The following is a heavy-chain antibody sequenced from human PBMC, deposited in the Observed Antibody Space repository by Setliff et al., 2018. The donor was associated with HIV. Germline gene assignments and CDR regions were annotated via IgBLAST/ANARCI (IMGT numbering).Heavy chain of an antibody. CDR3: ATRPRIAARPFDY. Sequence: SETLSLTCSVSGVSVGSGDYYWHWIRQHPEKALEWIGYIFHSGDTYYNPSLKSRISMSVDTSKNQFSLELTSLTAADKAVYYCATRPRIAARPFDYWGQGMLVTVSS. V-gene: IGHV4-31*03. CDR2: IFHSGDT. D-gene: IGHD6-6*01. J-gene: IGHJ4*02. CDR1: GVSVGSGDYY.